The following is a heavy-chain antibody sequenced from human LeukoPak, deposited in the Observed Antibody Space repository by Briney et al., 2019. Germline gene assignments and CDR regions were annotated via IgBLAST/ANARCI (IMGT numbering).Heavy chain of an antibody. CDR2: INHSGST. D-gene: IGHD2-21*02. CDR1: GGSISSYY. CDR3: ARGFVVVTANDAFDI. V-gene: IGHV4-34*01. Sequence: SETLSLTCTVSGGSISSYYWSWIRQPPGKGLEWIGEINHSGSTNYNPSLKSRVTISVDTSKNQFSLKLSSVTAADTAVYYCARGFVVVTANDAFDIWGQGTMVTVSS. J-gene: IGHJ3*02.